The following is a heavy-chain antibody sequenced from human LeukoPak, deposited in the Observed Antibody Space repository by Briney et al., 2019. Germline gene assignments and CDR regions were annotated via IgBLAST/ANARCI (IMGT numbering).Heavy chain of an antibody. Sequence: ASVKVSCKVSGYTLTELSMHWVRQAPGKGLEWMGGFDPEDGETIYARKFQGRVTMTEDTSTDTAYMELSSLRSEDTAVYYCATEALLRDVQRPHLDPWGQGTLVTVSS. CDR1: GYTLTELS. CDR3: ATEALLRDVQRPHLDP. CDR2: FDPEDGET. J-gene: IGHJ5*02. D-gene: IGHD1-26*01. V-gene: IGHV1-24*01.